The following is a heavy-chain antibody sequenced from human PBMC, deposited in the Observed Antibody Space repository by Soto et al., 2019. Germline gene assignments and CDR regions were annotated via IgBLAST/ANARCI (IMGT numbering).Heavy chain of an antibody. V-gene: IGHV1-18*01. D-gene: IGHD3-9*01. Sequence: ASVKVSCKASGYTFTSYGISWVRQAPGQGLEWMGWISAYNGNTNYAQKLQGRVTMTTDTSTRTAYMELRSLRSDDTAVYYCARDPLYDYDILTGYYPWFDYWGQGTLVTVSS. CDR2: ISAYNGNT. CDR3: ARDPLYDYDILTGYYPWFDY. CDR1: GYTFTSYG. J-gene: IGHJ4*02.